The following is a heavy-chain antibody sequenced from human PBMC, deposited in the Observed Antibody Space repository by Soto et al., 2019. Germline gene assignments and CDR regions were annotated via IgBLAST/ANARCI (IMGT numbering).Heavy chain of an antibody. V-gene: IGHV1-69*12. CDR2: IIPIFGTA. CDR1: GGTFSSYA. Sequence: QVQLVQSGAEVKKPGSSVKVSCKASGGTFSSYAISWVRQAPGQGLEWMGGIIPIFGTANYAQKFQGRVTITADESTRTAYMQLSILRSEDTAVYYCAREGRRDGYNPFDYWGQGTLVTVSS. J-gene: IGHJ4*02. CDR3: AREGRRDGYNPFDY. D-gene: IGHD5-12*01.